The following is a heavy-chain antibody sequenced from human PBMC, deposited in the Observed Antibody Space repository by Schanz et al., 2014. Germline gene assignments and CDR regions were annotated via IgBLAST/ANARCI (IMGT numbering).Heavy chain of an antibody. Sequence: QVQLVQSGPEVKKPGSSVKASCQAFGDTFTKYNIMWVRQAPGQGLEWLGRIMPLPGIANNAWNFRDRLTNNADTSMNRTYLRLMSLETEDTDVYSCTRVLGAGPNGFDYWGQGTPVTVSA. CDR2: IMPLPGIA. CDR1: GDTFTKYN. V-gene: IGHV1-69*02. J-gene: IGHJ4*02. D-gene: IGHD1-26*01. CDR3: TRVLGAGPNGFDY.